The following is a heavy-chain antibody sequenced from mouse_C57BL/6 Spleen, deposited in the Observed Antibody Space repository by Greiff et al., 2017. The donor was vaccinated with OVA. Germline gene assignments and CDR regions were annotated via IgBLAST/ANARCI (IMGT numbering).Heavy chain of an antibody. Sequence: VQLKESGGGLVQPGESLKLSCESTEYEFPSHDMSWVRKTPEKRLELVAAINSDGGSTYYPDTMERRFIISRDNTKKTLYLQMSSLRSEDTALYYCARRGYDYDGSYWYFDVWGTGTTVTVSS. V-gene: IGHV5-2*01. J-gene: IGHJ1*03. CDR2: INSDGGST. CDR1: EYEFPSHD. CDR3: ARRGYDYDGSYWYFDV. D-gene: IGHD2-4*01.